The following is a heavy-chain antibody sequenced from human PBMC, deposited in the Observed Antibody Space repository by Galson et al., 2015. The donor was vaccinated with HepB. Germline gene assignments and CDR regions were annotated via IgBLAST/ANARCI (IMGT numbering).Heavy chain of an antibody. CDR1: GFIVSTNY. V-gene: IGHV3-53*01. Sequence: SLRLSCAASGFIVSTNYMRWVRQAPGKGLEWVSVIYSGGRTYYAASVKGRFTISRDNSKNTLYLQMNSLRAEDPAVYYCARETQFRYFDWFIDYWCQGTLVSVSS. D-gene: IGHD3-9*01. CDR3: ARETQFRYFDWFIDY. J-gene: IGHJ4*02. CDR2: IYSGGRT.